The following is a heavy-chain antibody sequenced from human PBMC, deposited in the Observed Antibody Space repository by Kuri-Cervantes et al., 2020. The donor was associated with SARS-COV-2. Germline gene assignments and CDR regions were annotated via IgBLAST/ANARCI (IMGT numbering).Heavy chain of an antibody. CDR3: TTEDYDILIGDLDRYY. D-gene: IGHD3-9*01. CDR1: GFTFSNAW. CDR2: IKSKTDGGTT. V-gene: IGHV3-15*01. J-gene: IGHJ4*02. Sequence: GESLKISCAASGFTFSNAWMSWVRQAPGKGLEWVGRIKSKTDGGTTDYAAPVKGRFTISRDDSKNTLYLQMNSLKTEDTAVYYCTTEDYDILIGDLDRYYWGQGTLVTVSS.